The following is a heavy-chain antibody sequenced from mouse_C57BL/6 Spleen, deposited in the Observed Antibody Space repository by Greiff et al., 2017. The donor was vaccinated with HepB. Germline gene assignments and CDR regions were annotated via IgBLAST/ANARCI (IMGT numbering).Heavy chain of an antibody. Sequence: QVQLQHSGPELVKPGASVKISCKASGYAFSSSWMNWVKQRPGKGLEWIGRIYPGDGDTNYNGKFKGKATLTADKSSSTAYMQLSSLTSEDSAVYFCARSRAAQATLFDYWGQGTTLTVSS. V-gene: IGHV1-82*01. CDR2: IYPGDGDT. CDR3: ARSRAAQATLFDY. D-gene: IGHD3-2*02. J-gene: IGHJ2*01. CDR1: GYAFSSSW.